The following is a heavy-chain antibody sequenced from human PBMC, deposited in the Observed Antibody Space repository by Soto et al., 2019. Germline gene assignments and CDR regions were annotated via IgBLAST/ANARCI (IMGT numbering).Heavy chain of an antibody. CDR1: GASISDTTYY. V-gene: IGHV4-39*01. Sequence: LSLTCTVSGASISDTTYYWDWIRQPPGKGLEWIGSIYYSGNTYYNPSLKSRVTISIDTSKNQFSLQLSSVTAADTAVYYCASQAGGYSYGPFDYWGQGTLVTVSS. CDR3: ASQAGGYSYGPFDY. CDR2: IYYSGNT. D-gene: IGHD5-18*01. J-gene: IGHJ4*02.